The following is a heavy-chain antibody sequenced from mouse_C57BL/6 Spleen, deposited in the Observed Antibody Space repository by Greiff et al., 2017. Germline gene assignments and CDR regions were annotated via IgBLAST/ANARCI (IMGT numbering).Heavy chain of an antibody. CDR2: IYPGDGDT. CDR1: GYSFSSYW. Sequence: VQLQQSGPELVKPGASVKISCKASGYSFSSYWMNWVKQRPGKGLEWIGQIYPGDGDTNYNGKFKGKATLTADKSSSTAYMRLSSLTSEDSAVYFCARWDYDYEDDYWGQGTTLTVSS. CDR3: ARWDYDYEDDY. D-gene: IGHD2-4*01. J-gene: IGHJ2*01. V-gene: IGHV1-80*01.